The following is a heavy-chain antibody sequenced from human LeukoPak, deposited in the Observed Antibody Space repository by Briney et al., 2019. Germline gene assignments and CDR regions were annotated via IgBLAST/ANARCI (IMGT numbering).Heavy chain of an antibody. CDR3: AKRLRYSYGYRTYYYDSSGYYVEDY. CDR2: ISGSGGST. D-gene: IGHD3-22*01. Sequence: PGGSLRLSCAASGFTFSSYAMSWVRQAPGKGLEWVLAISGSGGSTYYADSVKGRFTISRDNSKNTLYLQMNSLRAEDTAVYYCAKRLRYSYGYRTYYYDSSGYYVEDYWGQGTLVTVSS. V-gene: IGHV3-23*01. J-gene: IGHJ4*02. CDR1: GFTFSSYA.